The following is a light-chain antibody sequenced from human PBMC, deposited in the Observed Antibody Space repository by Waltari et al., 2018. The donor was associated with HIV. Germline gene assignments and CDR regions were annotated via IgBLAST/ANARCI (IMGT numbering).Light chain of an antibody. CDR3: QVGDSSSDHWV. CDR1: DFGSIS. CDR2: ADS. V-gene: IGLV3-21*01. Sequence: SSVLTQPPSVSVAPGKTARISCGITDFGSISVHWHQQRPGQAPVLVLYADSARPSGIPERFSGSTSGNAATLTISRVEAGDEADYYCQVGDSSSDHWVFGEGTKLTVV. J-gene: IGLJ3*02.